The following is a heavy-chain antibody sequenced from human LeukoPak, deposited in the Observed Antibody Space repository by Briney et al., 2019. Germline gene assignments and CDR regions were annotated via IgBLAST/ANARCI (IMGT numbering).Heavy chain of an antibody. CDR2: IYYSGST. D-gene: IGHD6-19*01. CDR3: ARGEYSSGWYYFDY. Sequence: SETLSLTCTVSSGSISSYYWSWVRQPPGKGLEWIGYIYYSGSTNYNPSLKSRVTISVDTSKNQFSLKLSSVTAADTAVYYCARGEYSSGWYYFDYWGQGTLVTVSS. CDR1: SGSISSYY. J-gene: IGHJ4*02. V-gene: IGHV4-59*01.